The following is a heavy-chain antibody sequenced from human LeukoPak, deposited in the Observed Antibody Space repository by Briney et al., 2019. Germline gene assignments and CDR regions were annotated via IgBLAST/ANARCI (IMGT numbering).Heavy chain of an antibody. J-gene: IGHJ4*02. CDR2: INPNSGGT. V-gene: IGHV1-2*02. D-gene: IGHD2-2*02. Sequence: GASVKVSCKASGGTFSSYAISWVRQAPGQGLEWMGWINPNSGGTNYAQKFQGRVTMTRDTSISTAYMELSRLRSDDTAVYYCARDTCSSTSCYTIGYWGQGTLVTVSS. CDR1: GGTFSSYA. CDR3: ARDTCSSTSCYTIGY.